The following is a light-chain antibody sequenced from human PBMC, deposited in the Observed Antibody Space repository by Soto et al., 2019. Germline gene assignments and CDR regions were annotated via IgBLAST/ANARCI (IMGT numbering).Light chain of an antibody. CDR2: SNN. J-gene: IGLJ2*01. CDR1: SPNIGSNT. Sequence: QSALTQPPSASGTPRQRVTISCSGSSPNIGSNTVNWYQQPPGTAPKLVIYSNNQRPSGVPDRFSGSKSGTSASLAISGLQSEDEADYYCVAWDDSLNGYVVFGGGTKVTVL. CDR3: VAWDDSLNGYVV. V-gene: IGLV1-44*01.